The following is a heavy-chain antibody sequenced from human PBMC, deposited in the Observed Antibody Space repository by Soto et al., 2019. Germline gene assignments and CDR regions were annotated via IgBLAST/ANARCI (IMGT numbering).Heavy chain of an antibody. V-gene: IGHV1-69*01. CDR3: ARGVGATPQFDY. CDR2: IIPIFGTA. D-gene: IGHD1-26*01. J-gene: IGHJ4*02. CDR1: GRTFSRYA. Sequence: QVQLVQSGAEVQKPGSSVKVSCTASGRTFSRYAISWVRQAPGQGLEWMGGIIPIFGTANYAQKFQGRVTITPDESPSTAYMELSSLRSEDTAVYYCARGVGATPQFDYWGQGTLVTVSS.